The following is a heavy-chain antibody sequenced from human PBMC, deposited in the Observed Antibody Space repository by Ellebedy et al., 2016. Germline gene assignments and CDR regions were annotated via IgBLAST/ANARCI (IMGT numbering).Heavy chain of an antibody. CDR3: ARDGTLGVDTAMDDY. CDR1: GGTFSSYA. D-gene: IGHD5-18*01. CDR2: IIPIFGTA. V-gene: IGHV1-69*13. Sequence: ASVKVSCKAFGGTFSSYAISWVRQAPGQGLEWMGGIIPIFGTANYAQKFQGRVTITADESTSTAYMELSSLRSEDTAVYYCARDGTLGVDTAMDDYWGQGTLVTVSS. J-gene: IGHJ4*02.